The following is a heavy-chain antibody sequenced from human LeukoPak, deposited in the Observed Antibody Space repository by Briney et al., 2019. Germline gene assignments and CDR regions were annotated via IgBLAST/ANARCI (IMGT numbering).Heavy chain of an antibody. Sequence: SETLSLTCAVYGGSFSGYYWSWIRQPPGKGLEWIGEVNHSGSTNYNPSLKSRVTISVDTSKNQFSLKLSSVTAADTAVYYCARELVDYDFWSGYYPKYYFDYWGQGTLVTISS. CDR1: GGSFSGYY. V-gene: IGHV4-34*01. J-gene: IGHJ4*02. CDR3: ARELVDYDFWSGYYPKYYFDY. CDR2: VNHSGST. D-gene: IGHD3-3*01.